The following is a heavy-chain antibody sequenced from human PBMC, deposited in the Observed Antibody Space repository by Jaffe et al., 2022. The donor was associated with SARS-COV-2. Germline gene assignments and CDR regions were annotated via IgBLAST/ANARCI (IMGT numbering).Heavy chain of an antibody. CDR2: IYYSGST. CDR3: ARCLPPGYSYGHYYFDY. Sequence: QVQLQESGPGLVKPSETLSLTCTVSGGSISSYYWSWIRQPPGKGLEWIGYIYYSGSTNYNPSLKSRVTISVDTSKNQFSLKLSSVTAADTAVYYCARCLPPGYSYGHYYFDYWGQGTLVTVSS. V-gene: IGHV4-59*01. J-gene: IGHJ4*02. CDR1: GGSISSYY. D-gene: IGHD5-18*01.